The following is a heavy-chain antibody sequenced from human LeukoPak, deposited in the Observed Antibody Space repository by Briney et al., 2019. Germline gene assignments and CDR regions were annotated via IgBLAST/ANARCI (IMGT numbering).Heavy chain of an antibody. CDR1: GGSFSGYY. CDR3: ARRSYYYYYMDV. CDR2: ISSSGSTI. J-gene: IGHJ6*03. Sequence: LSLTCAVYGGSFSGYYWSWIRQAPGKGLEWVSYISSSGSTIYYADSVKGRFTISRDNAKNSLYLQMNSLRAEDTAVYYCARRSYYYYYMDVWGKGTTVTVSS. V-gene: IGHV3-11*04.